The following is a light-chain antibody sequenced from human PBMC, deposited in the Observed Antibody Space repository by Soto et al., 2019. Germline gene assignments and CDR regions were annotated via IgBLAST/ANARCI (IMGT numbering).Light chain of an antibody. V-gene: IGKV3-11*01. CDR3: QQRSNWPT. CDR2: DAS. Sequence: EIVLTQSPATLSLSPGERATLSCRASQSVSIYLAWYQQKPGQAPRLLIYDASNRATGIPARFSGSGSGTDFTLAISSLEPEDVAVYYCQQRSNWPTFGGGTKVEIK. CDR1: QSVSIY. J-gene: IGKJ4*01.